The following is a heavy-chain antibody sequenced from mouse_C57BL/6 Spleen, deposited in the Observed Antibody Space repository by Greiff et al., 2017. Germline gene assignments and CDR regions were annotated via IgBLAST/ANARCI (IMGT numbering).Heavy chain of an antibody. CDR3: AIHYYGSSYYFDY. V-gene: IGHV3-6*01. CDR1: GYSITSGYY. Sequence: EVKLVESGPGLVKPSQSLSLTCSVTGYSITSGYYWNWIRQFPGNKLEWMGYISYDGSNNYNPSLKNRISITRDTSKNQFFLKLNSVTTEDTATYYCAIHYYGSSYYFDYWGQGTTLTVSS. J-gene: IGHJ2*01. CDR2: ISYDGSN. D-gene: IGHD1-1*01.